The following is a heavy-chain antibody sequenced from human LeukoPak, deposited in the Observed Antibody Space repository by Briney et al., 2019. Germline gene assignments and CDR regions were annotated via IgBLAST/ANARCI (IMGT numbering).Heavy chain of an antibody. J-gene: IGHJ4*02. V-gene: IGHV2-5*02. Sequence: ESGPTLVNPTQTLTLTCTFSGFSLSTSGVGVGWIRQPPGKALEWLALIYWDDDKRYSPSLKSRLTITKDTSKNQVVLTMTNMDPVDTVTYYCAHTGGRVWGSLVDDHFDYWGQGTLVTVSS. CDR2: IYWDDDK. CDR3: AHTGGRVWGSLVDDHFDY. D-gene: IGHD3-16*01. CDR1: GFSLSTSGVG.